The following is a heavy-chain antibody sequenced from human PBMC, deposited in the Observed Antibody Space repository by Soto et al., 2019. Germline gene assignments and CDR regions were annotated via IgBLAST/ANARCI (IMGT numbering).Heavy chain of an antibody. CDR1: GGSISSSSYY. CDR3: ARQLGYCSSTSCYYYYYGMDV. CDR2: IYYSGST. D-gene: IGHD2-2*01. Sequence: TVSGGSISSSSYYWGWIRQPPGKGLEWIGSIYYSGSTYYNPSLKSRVTISVDASKNQFSLKLSSVTAADTAVYYCARQLGYCSSTSCYYYYYGMDVWGQGTTVTVSS. V-gene: IGHV4-39*01. J-gene: IGHJ6*02.